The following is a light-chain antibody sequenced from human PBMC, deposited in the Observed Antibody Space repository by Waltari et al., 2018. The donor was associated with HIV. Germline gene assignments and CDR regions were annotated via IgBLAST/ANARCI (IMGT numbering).Light chain of an antibody. CDR1: TSDVGGSHS. V-gene: IGLV2-14*03. J-gene: IGLJ2*01. Sequence: QSALTPPASVSGSPGQSITLSCTGTTSDVGGSHSVSWYQQHPAKAPKIVILDVSNRPSGVSNRFSGSKSGNTASLTISGLQAEDEAYYYCSSYTSRDTVVFGGGTKVTVL. CDR2: DVS. CDR3: SSYTSRDTVV.